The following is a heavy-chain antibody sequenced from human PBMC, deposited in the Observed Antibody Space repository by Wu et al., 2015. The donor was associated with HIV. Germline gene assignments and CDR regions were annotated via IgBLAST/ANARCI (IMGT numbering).Heavy chain of an antibody. CDR3: ARDGYSSSSSHYYYYMDV. CDR1: GYNLNLFG. CDR2: INPNSGGT. Sequence: QVQLVQSGAAVKKPGDSVKVSCKIFGYNLNLFGINWVRQAPGQGLEWMGWINPNSGGTNYAQKFQGRVTMTRDTSISTAYMELSRLRSDDTAVYYCARDGYSSSSSHYYYYMDVWGKGTTVTVSS. D-gene: IGHD6-6*01. J-gene: IGHJ6*03. V-gene: IGHV1-2*02.